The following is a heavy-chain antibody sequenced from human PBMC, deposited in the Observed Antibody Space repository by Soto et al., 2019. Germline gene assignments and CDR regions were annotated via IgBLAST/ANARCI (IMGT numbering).Heavy chain of an antibody. CDR2: IYYSGST. Sequence: SDTLSLTCTVSGGSIIYNYWSWIRQPPGKGLEWIGYIYYSGSTYYNPSLKSRVTLSVDTSKNQFSLKLNSVSAADTAVYYCARGAVDTAIRRRGWFDPWGQGTLVTVSS. J-gene: IGHJ5*02. D-gene: IGHD5-18*01. CDR3: ARGAVDTAIRRRGWFDP. V-gene: IGHV4-59*06. CDR1: GGSIIYNY.